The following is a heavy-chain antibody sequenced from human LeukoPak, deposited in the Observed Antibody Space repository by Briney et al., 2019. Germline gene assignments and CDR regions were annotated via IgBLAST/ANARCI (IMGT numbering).Heavy chain of an antibody. CDR1: GGSVNSGGYS. Sequence: SQTLSLTCAVSGGSVNSGGYSWSWIRQPPGKGLEWIVYIYHDGSTYYNPSLQSRVTISVDRPKNQLSLRLTSVTAADTAVYYCARSPYYHDTSGSAEYFQHWGQGTLVTVSS. CDR3: ARSPYYHDTSGSAEYFQH. J-gene: IGHJ1*01. V-gene: IGHV4-30-2*01. D-gene: IGHD3-22*01. CDR2: IYHDGST.